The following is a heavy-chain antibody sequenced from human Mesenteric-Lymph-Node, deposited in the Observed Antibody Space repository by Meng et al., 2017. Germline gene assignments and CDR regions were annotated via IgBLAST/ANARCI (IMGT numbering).Heavy chain of an antibody. V-gene: IGHV2-5*01. CDR1: GFARTTGGVG. CDR2: IYWTDDK. Sequence: SGPTLVKPTQTLTLTCTFSGFARTTGGVGVGWIRQPPGKALEWLALIYWTDDKRYSPSLKSRLTITKDTSKNQVVLTMTNMNPVDTATYYCAHNVPPAGYFDYWGQGTVVTVSS. CDR3: AHNVPPAGYFDY. D-gene: IGHD2-2*01. J-gene: IGHJ4*02.